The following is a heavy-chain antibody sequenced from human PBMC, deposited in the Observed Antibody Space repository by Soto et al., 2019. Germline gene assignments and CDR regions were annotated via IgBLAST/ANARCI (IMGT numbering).Heavy chain of an antibody. Sequence: PGGSLRLSCAASGFTFSSYAMNWVRPAPGKGLEWVSAISASGSTTYYADSVKGRFTISRDSSKNTLYLQMSSLRAEDTAVYYCARGAGPDSGERRWGQGTLVTVSS. CDR3: ARGAGPDSGERR. J-gene: IGHJ4*02. D-gene: IGHD4-17*01. CDR2: ISASGSTT. CDR1: GFTFSSYA. V-gene: IGHV3-23*01.